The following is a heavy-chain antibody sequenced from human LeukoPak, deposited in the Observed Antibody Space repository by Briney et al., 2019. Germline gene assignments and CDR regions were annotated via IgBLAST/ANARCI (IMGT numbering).Heavy chain of an antibody. J-gene: IGHJ6*02. Sequence: SETLSLTCAVYGGSFSGYYWSWIRQPPGKGLEWIGEINHSGSTNYNPSLKSRVTISVDTSKNQFSLKMSSVTAAGTAVYYCARVKVGTVAAGASLYYYGMDVWGQGTTVTVSS. CDR1: GGSFSGYY. V-gene: IGHV4-34*01. D-gene: IGHD6-13*01. CDR2: INHSGST. CDR3: ARVKVGTVAAGASLYYYGMDV.